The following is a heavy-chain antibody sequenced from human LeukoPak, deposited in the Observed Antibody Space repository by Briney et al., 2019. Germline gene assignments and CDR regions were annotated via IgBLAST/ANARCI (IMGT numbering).Heavy chain of an antibody. V-gene: IGHV3-23*01. J-gene: IGHJ4*01. CDR3: AKGIYSSGWSYFDY. Sequence: GGSLRLSCAASGFTFGSYAMSWVRQAPGKGLAWVSAIPGSGGRSYYADSVKGRFTISRDNSKNTLYLHMNSLRAEDTAVYYCAKGIYSSGWSYFDYWGHGTLVTVSS. D-gene: IGHD6-19*01. CDR2: IPGSGGRS. CDR1: GFTFGSYA.